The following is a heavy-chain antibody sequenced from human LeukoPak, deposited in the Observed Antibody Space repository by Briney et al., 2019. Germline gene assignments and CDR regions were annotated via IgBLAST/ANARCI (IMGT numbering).Heavy chain of an antibody. Sequence: PGGSLRLSCAASGFTFSSYAMSWVRQAPGKGLEWVSAISGSGGSTYYADSVKGRFTISRDNSKNTLYLQMNSLRAEDTAVYYCAKGRLWFGELFFSLFDYWGQGTLVTVSS. CDR3: AKGRLWFGELFFSLFDY. V-gene: IGHV3-23*01. J-gene: IGHJ4*02. CDR1: GFTFSSYA. D-gene: IGHD3-10*01. CDR2: ISGSGGST.